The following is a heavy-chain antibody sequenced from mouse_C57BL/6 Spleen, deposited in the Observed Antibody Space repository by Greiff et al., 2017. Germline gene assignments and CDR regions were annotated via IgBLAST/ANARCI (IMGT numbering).Heavy chain of an antibody. V-gene: IGHV5-17*01. D-gene: IGHD1-1*01. CDR2: ISSGSSTI. CDR1: GFTFSDYG. J-gene: IGHJ4*01. Sequence: EVKVVESGGGLVKPGGSLKLSCAASGFTFSDYGMHWVRQAPEKGLEWVAYISSGSSTIYYADTVKGRFTISRDNAKNTLFLQMTSLRSEDTAMYYCARGWTTVVAPYAMDYWGQGTSDTVSS. CDR3: ARGWTTVVAPYAMDY.